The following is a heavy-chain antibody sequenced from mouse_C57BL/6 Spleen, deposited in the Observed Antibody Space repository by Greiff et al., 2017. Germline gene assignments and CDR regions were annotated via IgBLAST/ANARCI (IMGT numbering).Heavy chain of an antibody. CDR2: IHPNSGST. V-gene: IGHV1-64*01. Sequence: QVQLQQPGAELVKPGASVKLPCKASGYTFTSYWMHWVKQRPGQGLEWIGMIHPNSGSTNYNEKFKSKATLTVDKSSSTAYMQLSSLTSEDSAVYYCASRTVVDAMDYWGQGTSVTVSS. J-gene: IGHJ4*01. CDR1: GYTFTSYW. CDR3: ASRTVVDAMDY. D-gene: IGHD1-1*01.